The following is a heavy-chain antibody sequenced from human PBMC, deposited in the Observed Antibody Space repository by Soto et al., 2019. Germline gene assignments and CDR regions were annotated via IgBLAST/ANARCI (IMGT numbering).Heavy chain of an antibody. V-gene: IGHV3-7*03. CDR1: GFTYSNYR. J-gene: IGHJ6*02. Sequence: GGSLRLSCAASGFTYSNYRMSWVRQAPGKMLEWVANIKEDGSEKYYVDSVRGRFTISRDNAKNSLYLQMNSLRADDTPVYYCAAELYQLPTMKYYYYGMDVWGQGTTVNVSS. CDR3: AAELYQLPTMKYYYYGMDV. CDR2: IKEDGSEK. D-gene: IGHD2-2*01.